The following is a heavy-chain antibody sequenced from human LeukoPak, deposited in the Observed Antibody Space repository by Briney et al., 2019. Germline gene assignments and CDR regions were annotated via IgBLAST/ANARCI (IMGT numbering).Heavy chain of an antibody. J-gene: IGHJ5*02. CDR3: ARADRITIVRGATVWFDH. CDR1: GYTFTSYY. D-gene: IGHD3-10*01. V-gene: IGHV1-46*01. CDR2: IKLSVGRT. Sequence: ASVKVSCTASGYTFTSYYMHLVRQAPGQGLEWMGVIKLSVGRTSYAQKFQGRFTMTSEMAKSTVYMEMKSLRSGDTAVYYCARADRITIVRGATVWFDHWCQETLVTVSS.